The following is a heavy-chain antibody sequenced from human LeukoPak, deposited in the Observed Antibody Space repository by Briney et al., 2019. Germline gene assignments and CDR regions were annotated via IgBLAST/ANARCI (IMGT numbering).Heavy chain of an antibody. J-gene: IGHJ4*02. CDR2: INPGDTNI. D-gene: IGHD1-1*01. CDR1: GXSFANYW. V-gene: IGHV5-51*01. CDR3: ARPRRAERDEDF. Sequence: GASLKISCKASGXSFANYWIGWVRQVPGKGLEWVAMINPGDTNIAYSPSFQAQVTISADRSISTAYLQWSSLKASDTAIYYCARPRRAERDEDFWGQGTLVTVSS.